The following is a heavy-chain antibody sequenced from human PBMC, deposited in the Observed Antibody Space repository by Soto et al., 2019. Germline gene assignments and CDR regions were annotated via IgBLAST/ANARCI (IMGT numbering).Heavy chain of an antibody. CDR1: GDNFTRYD. CDR3: ARRSSAPFCDYFDY. J-gene: IGHJ4*02. CDR2: ISGDNDDI. Sequence: ALVKVSCKAAGDNFTRYDITWVRQAPGQGGEWMGWISGDNDDIKYAQKFQGRLTMTTDTSTSTAYMEMRSLRYDDTAIYSCARRSSAPFCDYFDYWGQFTRVTSSS. V-gene: IGHV1-18*04. D-gene: IGHD2-15*01.